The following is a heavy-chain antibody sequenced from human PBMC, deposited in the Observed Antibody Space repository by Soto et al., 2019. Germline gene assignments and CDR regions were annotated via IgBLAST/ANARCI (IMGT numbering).Heavy chain of an antibody. J-gene: IGHJ4*02. CDR2: IYHSGTA. CDR1: GDSISSGYY. Sequence: PSETLCLTCAVSGDSISSGYYWAWIRQPPGKGLEWIGSIYHSGTAYYNPSLKSRVIISIDTSKNQFSLKLSSVTAADPSVYDCPRTDKVGYDPYCGQGPLVT. CDR3: PRTDKVGYDPY. V-gene: IGHV4-38-2*01. D-gene: IGHD5-12*01.